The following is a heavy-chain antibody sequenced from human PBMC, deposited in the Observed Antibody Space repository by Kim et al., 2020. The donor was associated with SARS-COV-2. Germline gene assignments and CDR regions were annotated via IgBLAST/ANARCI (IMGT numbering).Heavy chain of an antibody. CDR3: ARGAQQLVPYYYYYYGMEV. V-gene: IGHV3-33*01. Sequence: GGSLRLSCAASGFTFSSYGMHWVRQAPGKGLEWVAVIWYDGSNKYYADSVKGRFTISRDNSKNTLYLQMNSLRAEDTAVYYCARGAQQLVPYYYYYYGMEVWGRGTAVTVSS. CDR2: IWYDGSNK. CDR1: GFTFSSYG. J-gene: IGHJ6*02. D-gene: IGHD6-13*01.